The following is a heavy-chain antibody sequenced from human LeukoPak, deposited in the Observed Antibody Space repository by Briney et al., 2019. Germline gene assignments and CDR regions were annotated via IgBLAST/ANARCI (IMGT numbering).Heavy chain of an antibody. CDR2: VYYSGST. CDR3: ARDNRRSGMDV. Sequence: SETLSLTCTVSGGSISNGGYYWRWIRQHPGKGLEWIGYVYYSGSTYYNPSLKSRVTISVDTSKNQFSLKLSSVTAADTAVYYCARDNRRSGMDVWGKGTTITVSS. V-gene: IGHV4-31*03. J-gene: IGHJ6*04. CDR1: GGSISNGGYY.